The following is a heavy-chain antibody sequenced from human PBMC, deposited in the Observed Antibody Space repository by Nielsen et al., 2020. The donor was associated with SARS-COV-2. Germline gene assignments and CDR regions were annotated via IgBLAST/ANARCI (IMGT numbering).Heavy chain of an antibody. CDR1: GFTFSS. D-gene: IGHD2-8*02. J-gene: IGHJ6*02. V-gene: IGHV3-23*01. Sequence: GESLKISCAASGFTFSSWVRQAPGKGLEWVSTLSGNGGRTYYADSVKGRFTISRDNSKNTLYLQMSSLRAEDTAIYYCARDDVEPRYCNGGDCHSTYYYYGMDVWDQGTTVTVSS. CDR2: LSGNGGRT. CDR3: ARDDVEPRYCNGGDCHSTYYYYGMDV.